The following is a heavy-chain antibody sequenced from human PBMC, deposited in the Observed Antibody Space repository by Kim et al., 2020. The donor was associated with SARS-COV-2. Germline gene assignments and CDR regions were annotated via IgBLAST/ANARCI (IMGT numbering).Heavy chain of an antibody. CDR1: GFTFSSYS. CDR3: ARDMVPAAVWKYYYYYYYGMDV. J-gene: IGHJ6*02. V-gene: IGHV3-21*01. CDR2: ISSSSSYI. Sequence: GGSLRLSCAASGFTFSSYSMNWVRQAPGKGLEWVSSISSSSSYIYYADSVKGRFTISRDNAKNSLYLQMNSLRAEDTAVYYCARDMVPAAVWKYYYYYYYGMDVWGQGTTVTVSS. D-gene: IGHD2-2*01.